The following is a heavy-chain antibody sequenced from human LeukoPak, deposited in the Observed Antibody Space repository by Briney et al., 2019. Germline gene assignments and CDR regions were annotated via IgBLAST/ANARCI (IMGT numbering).Heavy chain of an antibody. CDR1: GFTFSSYG. CDR3: AKSPTRGILFDY. V-gene: IGHV3-23*01. D-gene: IGHD6-13*01. CDR2: ISGSGGST. J-gene: IGHJ4*02. Sequence: PGGSLRLSCAASGFTFSSYGMSWVRQAPGKGLEWVSTISGSGGSTYYADSVKGRFTISRDNSKNTLYLQMNSLRAEDTAVYYCAKSPTRGILFDYWGQGTLVTVSS.